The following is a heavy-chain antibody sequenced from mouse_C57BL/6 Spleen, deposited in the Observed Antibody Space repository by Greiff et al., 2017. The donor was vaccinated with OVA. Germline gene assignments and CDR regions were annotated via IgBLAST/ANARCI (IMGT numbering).Heavy chain of an antibody. J-gene: IGHJ2*01. CDR2: IDPSDSET. CDR3: ARFGYYGSSPFDY. D-gene: IGHD1-1*01. Sequence: QVQLQQPGAELVRPGSSVKLSCKASGYTFTSYWMHWVKQRPIQGLEWIGNIDPSDSETHYNQKFKDKATLTVDKSSSTAYMQLSSLTSEDSAVYYCARFGYYGSSPFDYGGQGTTLTVSS. CDR1: GYTFTSYW. V-gene: IGHV1-52*01.